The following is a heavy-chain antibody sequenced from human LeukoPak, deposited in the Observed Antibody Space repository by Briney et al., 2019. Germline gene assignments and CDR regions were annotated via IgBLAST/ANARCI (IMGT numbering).Heavy chain of an antibody. CDR3: ARGYCSSTSCYSGRRYYYYMDV. J-gene: IGHJ6*03. D-gene: IGHD2-2*01. CDR1: GGTFSSYA. CDR2: IIPIFGTA. Sequence: ASVEVSCKASGGTFSSYAISWVRQAPGQGLEWMGGIIPIFGTANYAQKFQGRVTITTDVSTSTAYMELSSLRSEDTAVYYCARGYCSSTSCYSGRRYYYYMDVWGKGTTVTVSS. V-gene: IGHV1-69*05.